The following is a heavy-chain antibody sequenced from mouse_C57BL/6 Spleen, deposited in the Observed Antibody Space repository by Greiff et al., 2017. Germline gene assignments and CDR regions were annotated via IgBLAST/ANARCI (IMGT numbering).Heavy chain of an antibody. D-gene: IGHD2-4*01. Sequence: VQLQQSGAELVRPGASVTLSCKASGYTFTDYEMHWVKQTPVHGLEWIGAIDPETGGTAYNQKFKGKAILTADKSSSTAYMELRSLTSEDSAVYYCSLIYYDYDEFAYWGQGTLVTVSA. V-gene: IGHV1-15*01. CDR2: IDPETGGT. J-gene: IGHJ3*01. CDR1: GYTFTDYE. CDR3: SLIYYDYDEFAY.